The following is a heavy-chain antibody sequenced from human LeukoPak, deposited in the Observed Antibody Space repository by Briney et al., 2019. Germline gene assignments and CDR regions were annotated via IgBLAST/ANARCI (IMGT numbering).Heavy chain of an antibody. J-gene: IGHJ4*02. V-gene: IGHV3-33*01. Sequence: QSGGSLRLSCAASGFTFSSYGMHWVRQAPGKGLEWVAVIWYDGSNKYYADSVKGRFTISRDNSKNTLYLQMNSLRAEDTAVYYCARDGPLVAGPPHYFDYWGQGTLVTVSS. CDR1: GFTFSSYG. CDR3: ARDGPLVAGPPHYFDY. CDR2: IWYDGSNK. D-gene: IGHD6-19*01.